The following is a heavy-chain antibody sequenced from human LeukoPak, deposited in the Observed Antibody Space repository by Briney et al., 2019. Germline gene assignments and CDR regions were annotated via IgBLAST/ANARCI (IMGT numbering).Heavy chain of an antibody. D-gene: IGHD5-12*01. CDR3: ARDAFYSGYDPLAFGI. CDR1: GYTFTSYG. V-gene: IGHV1-18*01. J-gene: IGHJ3*02. CDR2: ISAYNGNA. Sequence: ASVKVSCKASGYTFTSYGISWVRQAPGQGLEWMGWISAYNGNANYAQKLQGRVTMTTDTSTSTAYMELRSLRSDDTAVYYCARDAFYSGYDPLAFGIWGQGTMVTVSS.